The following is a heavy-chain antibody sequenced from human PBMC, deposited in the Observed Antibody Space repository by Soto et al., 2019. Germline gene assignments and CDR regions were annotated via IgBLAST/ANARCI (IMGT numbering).Heavy chain of an antibody. V-gene: IGHV4-59*01. D-gene: IGHD2-15*01. CDR3: AKYRRTDAEGYTFDY. J-gene: IGHJ4*02. CDR1: GDSISGYY. CDR2: IYYSGST. Sequence: SETLSLTCTVSGDSISGYYWSWIRQPPGKGLEWIGYIYYSGSTNYNPSLKGRVTMSVDTSKNQSSLKLTSVTAADTAMYFCAKYRRTDAEGYTFDYWGQGALVTVSS.